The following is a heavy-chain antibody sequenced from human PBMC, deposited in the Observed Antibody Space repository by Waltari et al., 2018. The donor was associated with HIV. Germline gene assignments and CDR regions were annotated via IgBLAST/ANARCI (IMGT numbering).Heavy chain of an antibody. V-gene: IGHV3-23*05. CDR2: IITRGIYT. CDR1: GFALSDFA. D-gene: IGHD3-16*01. Sequence: EVQLLESGGGWVQPGVSLRLSCEASGFALSDFAITWVRQAPGTGLEWVSLIITRGIYTYFAASVKGRFTMSTDNSRNTLFLQMNSLRADDTAVYYCAKVLRGGTLSDPFDIWGRGTVVTVSS. J-gene: IGHJ3*02. CDR3: AKVLRGGTLSDPFDI.